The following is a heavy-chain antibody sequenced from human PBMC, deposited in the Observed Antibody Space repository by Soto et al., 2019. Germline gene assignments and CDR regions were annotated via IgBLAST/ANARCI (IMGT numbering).Heavy chain of an antibody. CDR3: ARHSYCTNGVCSLIDY. CDR2: IYYSGST. J-gene: IGHJ4*02. Sequence: SETLSLTCTVSGGSISSYYWSWIRQPPGRGLEWIGYIYYSGSTNYNPSLKSRVTISVDTSKNQFSLKLSSVTAADTAVYYCARHSYCTNGVCSLIDYWGQGTLVTVSS. D-gene: IGHD2-8*01. V-gene: IGHV4-59*08. CDR1: GGSISSYY.